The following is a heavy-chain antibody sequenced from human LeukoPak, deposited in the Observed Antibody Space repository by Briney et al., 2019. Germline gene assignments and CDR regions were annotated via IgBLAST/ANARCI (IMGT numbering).Heavy chain of an antibody. CDR3: ARDSADILTGPGPDDAFDI. V-gene: IGHV1-2*02. CDR1: GYTFTGYY. J-gene: IGHJ3*02. Sequence: ASVKVSCKASGYTFTGYYMYWVRQAPGQGLEWMGWINPNSGGTNYAQKFQGRVTMTRDTSISTAYMELSRLRSDDTAVYYCARDSADILTGPGPDDAFDIWGQGTMVTVSS. CDR2: INPNSGGT. D-gene: IGHD3-9*01.